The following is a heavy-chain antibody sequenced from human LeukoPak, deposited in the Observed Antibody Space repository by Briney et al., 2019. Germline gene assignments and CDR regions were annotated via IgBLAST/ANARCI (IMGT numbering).Heavy chain of an antibody. Sequence: PGGSLRLSCAASGFTFTSPLLSWVRQPLGRGVAWVARMNLDGSEKYYVDSVKGRFTISRDNAKTSLYLEMNSLRAEDTAVYYCARDATYCTNGVCYTRFDYWGQGTLVTVSS. CDR2: MNLDGSEK. V-gene: IGHV3-7*01. CDR3: ARDATYCTNGVCYTRFDY. D-gene: IGHD2-8*01. J-gene: IGHJ4*02. CDR1: GFTFTSPL.